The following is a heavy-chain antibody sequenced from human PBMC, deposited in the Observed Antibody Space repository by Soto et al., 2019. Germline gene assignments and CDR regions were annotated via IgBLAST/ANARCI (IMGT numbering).Heavy chain of an antibody. J-gene: IGHJ3*02. Sequence: QVQLVQSGAEVKKPGASVKVSCKASGYTFTSFGISWVRQSPGQGLEWMGWISAYTGNTNYAENLQGRVTMTTDTSTRTAYMELRSLRSDDTPVYYCARDHRGGPDAIDIRCRGTMVTVSS. CDR1: GYTFTSFG. D-gene: IGHD2-15*01. CDR2: ISAYTGNT. CDR3: ARDHRGGPDAIDI. V-gene: IGHV1-18*01.